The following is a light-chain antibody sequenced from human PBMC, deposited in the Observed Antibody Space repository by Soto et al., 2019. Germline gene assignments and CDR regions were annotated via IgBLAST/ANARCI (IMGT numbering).Light chain of an antibody. CDR3: QQYVRSPPSWT. CDR1: QSVSSSY. Sequence: ETVLTQSPGTLSLSPGERATLSCRASQSVSSSYLAWYQQKPGQAPRLLIYGASTRATGIPDRFSGGGSGTDFTLTINRLEPEDFAVYYCQQYVRSPPSWTFGQGTKVEI. V-gene: IGKV3-20*01. J-gene: IGKJ1*01. CDR2: GAS.